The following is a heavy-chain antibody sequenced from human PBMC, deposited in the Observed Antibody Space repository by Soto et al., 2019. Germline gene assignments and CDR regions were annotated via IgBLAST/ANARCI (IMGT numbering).Heavy chain of an antibody. Sequence: QVQLQESGPGLVKPSQTLSLTCTVSGGSISSGNYYWSWIRQPPVKGLGWIVFISYSGRTYHTTSLMIPLTISVDTSKSQLYMHLSFVTAADADVYYYATMGTPASGLYFSDYWGQRSLVTVSS. CDR3: ATMGTPASGLYFSDY. CDR2: ISYSGRT. J-gene: IGHJ4*02. D-gene: IGHD2-15*01. V-gene: IGHV4-30-4*01. CDR1: GGSISSGNYY.